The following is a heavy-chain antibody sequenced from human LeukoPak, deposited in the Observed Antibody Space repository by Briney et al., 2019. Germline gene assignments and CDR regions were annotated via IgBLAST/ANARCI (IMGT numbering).Heavy chain of an antibody. Sequence: SVKVSCKASGGTFRSYAISWVRQAPGQGLEWMGGIIPIFGTANYAQKFQGRVTITTDESTSTAYMELSSLRSEDTAVYYCARAPTLHITGTLEFDYWGQGTLVTVSS. CDR1: GGTFRSYA. CDR3: ARAPTLHITGTLEFDY. V-gene: IGHV1-69*05. D-gene: IGHD1-20*01. J-gene: IGHJ4*02. CDR2: IIPIFGTA.